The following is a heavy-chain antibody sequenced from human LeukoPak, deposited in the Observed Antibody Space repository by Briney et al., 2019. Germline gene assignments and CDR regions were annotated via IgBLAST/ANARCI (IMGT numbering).Heavy chain of an antibody. CDR2: IYHSGNT. Sequence: SETLSLTCTVSGDSISGYYWGWIRQPPGKGLEWIGSIYHSGNTYYNPSLKSRVTISVDTSKNQFSLNLSSVTAADTAVYHCTRDIGGGSQDHWGQGTLVTVSS. J-gene: IGHJ4*02. D-gene: IGHD3-16*01. CDR1: GDSISGYY. V-gene: IGHV4-38-2*02. CDR3: TRDIGGGSQDH.